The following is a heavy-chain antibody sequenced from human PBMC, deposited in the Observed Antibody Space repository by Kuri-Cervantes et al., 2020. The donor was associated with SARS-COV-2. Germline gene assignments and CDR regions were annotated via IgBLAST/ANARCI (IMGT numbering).Heavy chain of an antibody. CDR3: ASPGYSSGWDEYFQH. J-gene: IGHJ1*01. CDR2: IHHSGDT. CDR1: GDSITNNNYY. D-gene: IGHD6-19*01. V-gene: IGHV4-39*01. Sequence: SETLSLTCTVSGDSITNNNYYWGWIRQPPGKGLEWIGSIHHSGDTYYNPSLKSRVTLSVDTSKNQFSLKLSSVTAADTAVYYCASPGYSSGWDEYFQHWGQGTLVTVSS.